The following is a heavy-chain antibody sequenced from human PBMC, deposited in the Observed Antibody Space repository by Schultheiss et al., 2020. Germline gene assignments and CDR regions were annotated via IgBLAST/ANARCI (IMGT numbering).Heavy chain of an antibody. CDR2: INHSGST. J-gene: IGHJ4*02. D-gene: IGHD2-2*03. Sequence: SETLSLTCTVSGGSISSGDYYWSWIRQPPGKGLEWIGEINHSGSTYYNPSLKSRVTISVDRSKNQFSLKLSSVTAADTAVYYCASAGYLAAYWGQGTLVTVSS. V-gene: IGHV4-30-2*01. CDR1: GGSISSGDYY. CDR3: ASAGYLAAY.